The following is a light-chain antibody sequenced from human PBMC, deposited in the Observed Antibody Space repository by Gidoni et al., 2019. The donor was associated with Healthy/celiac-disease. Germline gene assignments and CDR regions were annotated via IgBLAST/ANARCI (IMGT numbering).Light chain of an antibody. V-gene: IGKV1-5*03. CDR3: QQYT. J-gene: IGKJ2*01. CDR2: KAS. Sequence: DIQMTQSPSTLSASVGDRVTITCRASQSISSWLAWYQQKPGKAPKLLIYKASSLESGVPSRFSGSGSGTEFTLTISSLHPDDFATYYCQQYTFDQXTKLEIK. CDR1: QSISSW.